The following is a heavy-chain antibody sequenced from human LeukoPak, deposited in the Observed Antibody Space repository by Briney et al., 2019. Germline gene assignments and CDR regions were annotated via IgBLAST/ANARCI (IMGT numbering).Heavy chain of an antibody. Sequence: SGGSLRLSCAASGFTFSSYAMHWVRQAPGKGLEWVAVISYDGSNKYYADSVKGRFTISRDNFKNTLYLQMNSLRAEDTAVYYCARAYCSSTTCYAPDYWGQGTLVTVSS. D-gene: IGHD2-2*01. CDR1: GFTFSSYA. V-gene: IGHV3-30*04. CDR3: ARAYCSSTTCYAPDY. CDR2: ISYDGSNK. J-gene: IGHJ4*02.